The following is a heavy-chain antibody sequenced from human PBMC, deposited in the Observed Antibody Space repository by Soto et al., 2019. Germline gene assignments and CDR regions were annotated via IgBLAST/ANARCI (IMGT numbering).Heavy chain of an antibody. CDR2: ISYDGSNK. Sequence: LRLSCAASGFTFSSYGMHWVRQAPGKGLEWVAVISYDGSNKYYADSVKGRFTISRDNSKNTLYLQMNSLRAEDTAVYYCAKDHGLYYGSGNYFDYWGQGTLVTVSS. CDR1: GFTFSSYG. D-gene: IGHD3-10*01. V-gene: IGHV3-30*18. J-gene: IGHJ4*02. CDR3: AKDHGLYYGSGNYFDY.